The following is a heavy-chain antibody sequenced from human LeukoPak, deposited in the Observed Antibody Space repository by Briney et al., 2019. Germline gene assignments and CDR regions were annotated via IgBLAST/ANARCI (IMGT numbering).Heavy chain of an antibody. V-gene: IGHV3-23*01. CDR1: GFTFSSYD. CDR2: ISGSGGHT. J-gene: IGHJ4*02. D-gene: IGHD5-18*01. Sequence: PGGSLRLSCAASGFTFSSYDMNWVRQAPGKGLEWVSAISGSGGHTYYADSVKGRFTISRDNSKNTLYLQMNSLRAEDTAKYYCAKARRDSTWIQPNCDYWGQGTLVTVSS. CDR3: AKARRDSTWIQPNCDY.